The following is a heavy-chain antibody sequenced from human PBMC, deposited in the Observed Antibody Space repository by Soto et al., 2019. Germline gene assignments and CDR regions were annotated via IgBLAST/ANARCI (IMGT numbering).Heavy chain of an antibody. V-gene: IGHV4-59*01. CDR2: MYYSGST. CDR3: ARDRGSFCSGGSCYSRGLDV. Sequence: QVQLQESGPGLVRPSETLSLTCTVSGGSISGYYWSWIRQPPGKGLEWIGYMYYSGSTNYSPSLKGRVTISVDTSKNQFSLKVSSATAADTAVYYCARDRGSFCSGGSCYSRGLDVWGQGTTVTVSS. D-gene: IGHD2-15*01. J-gene: IGHJ6*02. CDR1: GGSISGYY.